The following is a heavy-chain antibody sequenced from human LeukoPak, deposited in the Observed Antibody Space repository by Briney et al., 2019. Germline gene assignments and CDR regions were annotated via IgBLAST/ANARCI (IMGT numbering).Heavy chain of an antibody. CDR3: ARGDLGIFVVVIDPQKHDAFDI. J-gene: IGHJ3*02. V-gene: IGHV5-51*01. Sequence: GESLKISCKGSGYSFTSYWIGWVRQMPGKGLEWMGIIYPGDSDTRYSPSFQGQVTISADKSISTAYLQWSSLKASDTAMYYCARGDLGIFVVVIDPQKHDAFDIWGQGTMVTVSS. CDR1: GYSFTSYW. CDR2: IYPGDSDT. D-gene: IGHD2-21*01.